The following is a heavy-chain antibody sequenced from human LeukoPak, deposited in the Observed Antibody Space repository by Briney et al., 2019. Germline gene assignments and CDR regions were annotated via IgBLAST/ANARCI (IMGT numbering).Heavy chain of an antibody. D-gene: IGHD3-10*02. Sequence: GASVKVSCKASGYTFTTYTIHWVRQAPGQRPEWMGWINTGNGNTKYSQKFQGRVTITRDTSASAVYMDLSSLISEDTAVYYCAREGEGHGSGLLFGLGYWGQGTLVTVSS. V-gene: IGHV1-3*04. CDR3: AREGEGHGSGLLFGLGY. CDR2: INTGNGNT. CDR1: GYTFTTYT. J-gene: IGHJ4*02.